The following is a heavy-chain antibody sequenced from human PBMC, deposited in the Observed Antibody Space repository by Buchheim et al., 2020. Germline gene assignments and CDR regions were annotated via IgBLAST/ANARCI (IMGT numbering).Heavy chain of an antibody. CDR1: GYTFTGYY. CDR3: ARSIARFFWSGYHLFDY. Sequence: QVQLVQSGAEVKKPGASVKVSCKASGYTFTGYYMHWVRQAPGQGLEWMGWINPNSGGTNYAQKFQGWVTMTRDTSIRPAYMELSRLRSDDTAVYYCARSIARFFWSGYHLFDYWGQGTL. CDR2: INPNSGGT. D-gene: IGHD3-3*01. V-gene: IGHV1-2*04. J-gene: IGHJ4*02.